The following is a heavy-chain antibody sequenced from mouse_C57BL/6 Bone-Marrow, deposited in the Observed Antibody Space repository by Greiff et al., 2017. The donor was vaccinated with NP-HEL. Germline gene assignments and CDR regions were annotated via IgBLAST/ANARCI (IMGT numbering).Heavy chain of an antibody. D-gene: IGHD1-1*01. J-gene: IGHJ2*01. V-gene: IGHV1-81*01. CDR2: LYPRSGNT. Sequence: QVQLQQSGAELARPGASVKLSCKASGYTFTSYGISWVKQRTGQGLEWIGELYPRSGNTYYNEKFKGKATLTADKSSSTAYMELRSLTSEDSAVYFCARSDYYYYGSSPFDYWGQGTTLTVSS. CDR3: ARSDYYYYGSSPFDY. CDR1: GYTFTSYG.